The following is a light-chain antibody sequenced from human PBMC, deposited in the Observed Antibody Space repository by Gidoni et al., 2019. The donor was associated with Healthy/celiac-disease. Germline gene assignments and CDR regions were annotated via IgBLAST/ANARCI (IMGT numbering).Light chain of an antibody. CDR3: QQRSNWPPLIT. CDR1: QSVSSY. J-gene: IGKJ5*01. V-gene: IGKV3-11*01. CDR2: DAS. Sequence: EIVLTQSPATLSLSPGERATLSCRASQSVSSYLAWYQQKPGQAPRLLIYDASNRATGIPARFSGSGSGTDFTLTISSLEPEEFAVYYCQQRSNWPPLITFGQXTRLEIK.